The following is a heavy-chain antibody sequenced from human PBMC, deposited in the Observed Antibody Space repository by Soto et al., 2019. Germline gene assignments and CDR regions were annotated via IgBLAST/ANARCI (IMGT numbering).Heavy chain of an antibody. CDR1: GFTFSSYG. CDR3: ARDRGITMVRGVQSYYGMDV. Sequence: LRLSCAASGFTFSSYGMHWVRQAPGKGLEWVAVIWYDGSNKYYADSVKGRFTISRDNSKNTLYLQMNSLRAEDTAVYYCARDRGITMVRGVQSYYGMDVWGQGTTVTVSS. CDR2: IWYDGSNK. J-gene: IGHJ6*02. V-gene: IGHV3-33*01. D-gene: IGHD3-10*01.